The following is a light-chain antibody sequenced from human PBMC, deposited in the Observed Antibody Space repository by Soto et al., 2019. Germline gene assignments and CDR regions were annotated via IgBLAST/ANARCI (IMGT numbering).Light chain of an antibody. J-gene: IGKJ4*01. CDR3: QQYNSYSLPS. V-gene: IGKV1-5*01. CDR2: DAS. Sequence: DIQMTQSPSTLSASVGDRVTITCRASQSISTWLAWYQQKPGKAPKLLIYDASTLESGVPSRFSGSGSGTEFTLTISSLQPDDFATYYCQQYNSYSLPSFGGGTKVDI. CDR1: QSISTW.